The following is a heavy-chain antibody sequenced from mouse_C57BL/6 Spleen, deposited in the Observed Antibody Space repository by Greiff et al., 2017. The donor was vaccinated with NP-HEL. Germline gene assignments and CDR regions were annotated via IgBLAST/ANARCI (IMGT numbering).Heavy chain of an antibody. Sequence: QVQLQQSGPELVKPGASVKISCKASGYTFTDYYINWVKQRPGQGLEWIGWIFPGSGSTYYNEKFKGKATLTVDKSSSTAYMLLSSLTSEDSAVYYCASQAAGTYYYAMDYWGQGTSVTVSS. CDR3: ASQAAGTYYYAMDY. V-gene: IGHV1-75*01. J-gene: IGHJ4*01. CDR1: GYTFTDYY. D-gene: IGHD6-1*01. CDR2: IFPGSGST.